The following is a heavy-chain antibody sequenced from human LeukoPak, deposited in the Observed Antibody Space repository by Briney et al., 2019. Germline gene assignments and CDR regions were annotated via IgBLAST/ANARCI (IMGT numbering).Heavy chain of an antibody. V-gene: IGHV4-39*01. Sequence: KPSETLSLTCTVSGGSISSSSYFWGWIRQPPGKGLEWIGSIYYSGSTYYNPSLKSRVTISVDTSKNQFSLKLSSVTAADTAVYYCARQIYCGGDCYSGFDYWGREPWSPSPQ. D-gene: IGHD2-21*01. CDR2: IYYSGST. CDR1: GGSISSSSYF. CDR3: ARQIYCGGDCYSGFDY. J-gene: IGHJ4*02.